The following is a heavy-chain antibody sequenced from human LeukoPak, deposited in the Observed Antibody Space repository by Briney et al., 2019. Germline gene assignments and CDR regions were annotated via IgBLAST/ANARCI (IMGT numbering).Heavy chain of an antibody. D-gene: IGHD1-26*01. CDR2: IIPIFGTA. V-gene: IGHV1-69*13. CDR3: ARSYSGSFPYYFDY. CDR1: GGTFSSYA. Sequence: ASVKVSCKASGGTFSSYAISWVRQAPGQGLEWMGGIIPIFGTANYAQKFQGRVTITADESTGTAYMELSSPRSEDTAVYYCARSYSGSFPYYFDYWGQGTLVTVSS. J-gene: IGHJ4*02.